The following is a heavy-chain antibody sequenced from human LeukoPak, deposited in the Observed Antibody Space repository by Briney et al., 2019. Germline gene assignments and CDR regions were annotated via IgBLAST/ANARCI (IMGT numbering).Heavy chain of an antibody. V-gene: IGHV4-39*07. D-gene: IGHD3-10*01. CDR3: ARVPRGGLDYYYYMDV. J-gene: IGHJ6*03. CDR1: GGSISSSSYY. Sequence: PSETLSLTCTVSGGSISSSSYYWGWIRQPPGKGLEWIGSIYYSGSTYYNPSLKSRVTISVDTSKNQFSLKLSSVTAADTAVYYCARVPRGGLDYYYYMDVWGKGTTVTVSS. CDR2: IYYSGST.